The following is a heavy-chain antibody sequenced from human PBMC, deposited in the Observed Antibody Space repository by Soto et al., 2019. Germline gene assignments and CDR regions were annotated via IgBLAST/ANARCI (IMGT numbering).Heavy chain of an antibody. J-gene: IGHJ6*02. Sequence: RGESLKISCKGSGYSFTSYWISWVRQMPGKGLEWMGRIDPSDSYTNYSPSFQGHVTISADKSISTAYLQWSSLKASDTAMYYCARSFFGVVTQEYGMDVWGQGTTVTVSS. V-gene: IGHV5-10-1*01. CDR2: IDPSDSYT. D-gene: IGHD3-3*01. CDR1: GYSFTSYW. CDR3: ARSFFGVVTQEYGMDV.